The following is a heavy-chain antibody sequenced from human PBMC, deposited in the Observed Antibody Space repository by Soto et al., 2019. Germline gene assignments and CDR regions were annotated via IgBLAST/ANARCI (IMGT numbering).Heavy chain of an antibody. CDR3: AKDPDIVLVPVATTFDY. D-gene: IGHD2-2*01. CDR1: GLTFSNYA. Sequence: PGGSLRLSCAASGLTFSNYAMTWVRQAPGKGLEWVSAISASGGSTYYADSVKGRFTISRDNSKNRLYLQMNSLRAEDTALYFCAKDPDIVLVPVATTFDYWGRGTLVTVSS. J-gene: IGHJ4*02. V-gene: IGHV3-23*01. CDR2: ISASGGST.